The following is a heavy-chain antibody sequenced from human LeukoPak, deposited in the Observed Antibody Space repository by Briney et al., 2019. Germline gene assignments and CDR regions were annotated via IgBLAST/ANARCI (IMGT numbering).Heavy chain of an antibody. CDR2: INHSGST. V-gene: IGHV4-34*01. J-gene: IGHJ4*02. D-gene: IGHD2-2*01. CDR1: GGSFRGYY. Sequence: SETLSLTCAVYGGSFRGYYWSWIRQPPGKGLEWIGEINHSGSTNYNPSLKSRVTISLDTSMKKFSLKLNSVTAADTAVYYCASTERCSTTCPLDYWRQGSMVTVRS. CDR3: ASTERCSTTCPLDY.